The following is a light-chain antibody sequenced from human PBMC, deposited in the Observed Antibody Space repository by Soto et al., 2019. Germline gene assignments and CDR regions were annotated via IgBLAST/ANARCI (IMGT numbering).Light chain of an antibody. CDR2: KAS. J-gene: IGKJ1*01. CDR1: ETINNW. CDR3: QQYDKFSNT. V-gene: IGKV1-5*03. Sequence: DIQMTQSPSTLSASVGDRVTITCRASETINNWLAWYQQKPGKAPKLLIYKASTLEGGVPSRFSGSGSGTEFTLTISSLQPDDFATYFCQQYDKFSNTFGQGTKVDIK.